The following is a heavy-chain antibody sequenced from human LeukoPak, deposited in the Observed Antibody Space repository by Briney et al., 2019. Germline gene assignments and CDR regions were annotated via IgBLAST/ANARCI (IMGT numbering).Heavy chain of an antibody. CDR3: ARNSRTAQFGEPYAFDI. V-gene: IGHV1-69*04. CDR1: GGTFSSYA. D-gene: IGHD3-10*01. Sequence: SVKVSCKASGGTFSSYAISWVRQAPGQGLEWMGRIIPILGIANYAQKFQGRVTITADKSTSTAYMELSSLRSEDTAVYYCARNSRTAQFGEPYAFDIWGQGTMVTVSS. J-gene: IGHJ3*02. CDR2: IIPILGIA.